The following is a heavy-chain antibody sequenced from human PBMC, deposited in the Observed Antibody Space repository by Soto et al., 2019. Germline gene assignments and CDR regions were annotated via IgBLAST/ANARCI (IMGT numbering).Heavy chain of an antibody. J-gene: IGHJ5*02. Sequence: PSETLSLTCTVSGGSISSGGYYWSWIRQHPGKGLEWIGYIYYSGSTYYNPSLKSRVTISVDTSKNQFSLKLSSVTAADTAVYYCARDRYDFWSGYYTFWFYPWGQGTLVTVSS. CDR2: IYYSGST. D-gene: IGHD3-3*01. CDR1: GGSISSGGYY. V-gene: IGHV4-31*03. CDR3: ARDRYDFWSGYYTFWFYP.